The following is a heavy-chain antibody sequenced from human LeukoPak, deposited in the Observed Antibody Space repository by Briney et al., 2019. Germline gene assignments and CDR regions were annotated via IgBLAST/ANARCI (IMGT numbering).Heavy chain of an antibody. CDR3: ARGGYDSSGYHDNYFDY. V-gene: IGHV4-59*07. Sequence: PSDTLSLTCTVSGGSISSYYWNWIRQPPGKGLEWIGRVFYSGSTNYNPSLKSRVTTSVDTSKNQSSLKLSSVTAADTAVYYCARGGYDSSGYHDNYFDYWGQGTLVTVSS. J-gene: IGHJ4*02. CDR1: GGSISSYY. D-gene: IGHD3-22*01. CDR2: VFYSGST.